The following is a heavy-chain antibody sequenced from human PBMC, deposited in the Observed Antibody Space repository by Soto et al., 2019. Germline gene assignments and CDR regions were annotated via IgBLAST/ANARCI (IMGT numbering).Heavy chain of an antibody. CDR3: ASLSSSGYDSPFNGMDV. CDR2: INHSGST. CDR1: GGSFSGYY. J-gene: IGHJ6*02. V-gene: IGHV4-34*01. D-gene: IGHD5-12*01. Sequence: SETLSLTCAVYGGSFSGYYWSWIRQPPGKGLEWIGEINHSGSTNYNPSLKSRVTISVDTSKNQFSLKLSSVTAADTAVYYCASLSSSGYDSPFNGMDVWGQGTTVTVSS.